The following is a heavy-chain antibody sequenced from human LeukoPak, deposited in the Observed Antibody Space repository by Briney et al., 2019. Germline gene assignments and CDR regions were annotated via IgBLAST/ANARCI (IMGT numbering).Heavy chain of an antibody. V-gene: IGHV4-34*01. CDR2: INHSGST. CDR1: GGSISNYY. Sequence: SETLSLTCTVSGGSISNYYWNWIRQPPGKGLEWIGEINHSGSTNYNPSLKSRVTISVDTSKNQFSLKLSSVTAADTAVYYCARGIINYYDSSGYYFHYYYYMDVWGKGTTVTVSS. CDR3: ARGIINYYDSSGYYFHYYYYMDV. J-gene: IGHJ6*03. D-gene: IGHD3-22*01.